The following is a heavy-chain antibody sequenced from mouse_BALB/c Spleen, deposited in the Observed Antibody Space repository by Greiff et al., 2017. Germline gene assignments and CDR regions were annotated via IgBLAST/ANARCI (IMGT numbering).Heavy chain of an antibody. V-gene: IGHV1-7*01. CDR2: INPSTGYT. J-gene: IGHJ2*01. CDR3: ARGLGLPDY. CDR1: GYTFTSYW. D-gene: IGHD2-4*01. Sequence: QVQLQQSGAELAKPGASVKMSCKASGYTFTSYWMHWVKQRPGQGLEWIGYINPSTGYTEYNQKFKDKATLTADKSSSTAYMQLSSLTSEDSAVYYCARGLGLPDYWGQGTTLTVSS.